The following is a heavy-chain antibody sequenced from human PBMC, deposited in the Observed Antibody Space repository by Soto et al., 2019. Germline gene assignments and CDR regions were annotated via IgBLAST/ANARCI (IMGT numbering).Heavy chain of an antibody. Sequence: EVQLVESGGGLVQPGGSLRLSCAASGFTFSSYWMSWVRQAPGKGLEWVANIKHDGSEKYYVDSVKGRFTISRDNAKNSLYLQMNSLRAEDTAVYYCAREGSGSYSSWGYYYGMDVWGQGTTVTVSS. CDR2: IKHDGSEK. V-gene: IGHV3-7*01. D-gene: IGHD1-26*01. CDR1: GFTFSSYW. J-gene: IGHJ6*02. CDR3: AREGSGSYSSWGYYYGMDV.